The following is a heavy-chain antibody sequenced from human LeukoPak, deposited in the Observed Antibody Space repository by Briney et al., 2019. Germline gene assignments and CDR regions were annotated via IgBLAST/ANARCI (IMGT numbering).Heavy chain of an antibody. CDR1: GFTFDDYA. J-gene: IGHJ4*02. CDR3: ATLHFDWLFDY. V-gene: IGHV3-20*04. Sequence: GGSLRLSCAASGFTFDDYAMSWVRQAPGKGLEWVSGINWNGGSTGYADSVKGRFTISRDNSKNTLYLQMNSLRAEDTAVYYCATLHFDWLFDYWGQGTLVTVSS. CDR2: INWNGGST. D-gene: IGHD3-9*01.